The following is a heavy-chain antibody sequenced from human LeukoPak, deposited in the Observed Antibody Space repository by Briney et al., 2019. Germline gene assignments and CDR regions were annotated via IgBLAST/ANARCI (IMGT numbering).Heavy chain of an antibody. CDR3: AGLYCRSTSCPDWAFDI. J-gene: IGHJ3*02. CDR1: GGSISSGSYY. Sequence: PSQTLSLTCTVSGGSISSGSYYWSWIRQPAGKGLEWIGRIYTSGSTNYNPSLKSRVTISVDTSKNQFSLKLSSVTAADTAVYYCAGLYCRSTSCPDWAFDIWGQGTMVTVSS. CDR2: IYTSGST. V-gene: IGHV4-61*02. D-gene: IGHD2-2*01.